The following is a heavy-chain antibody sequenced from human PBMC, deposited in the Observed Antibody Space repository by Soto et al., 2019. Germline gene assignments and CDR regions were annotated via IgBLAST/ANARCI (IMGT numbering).Heavy chain of an antibody. D-gene: IGHD3-22*01. Sequence: QLQLQESGPGLVKPSETLSLTCTVSGGSISSSSYYWGWIRQPPGKGLEWIGSIYYSGSTYYNPSLKSRVTISVDTSKNQFSLKLSSVTAADTAVYYCARCYDSSGENWFDPWGQGTLVTVSS. V-gene: IGHV4-39*01. CDR3: ARCYDSSGENWFDP. J-gene: IGHJ5*02. CDR1: GGSISSSSYY. CDR2: IYYSGST.